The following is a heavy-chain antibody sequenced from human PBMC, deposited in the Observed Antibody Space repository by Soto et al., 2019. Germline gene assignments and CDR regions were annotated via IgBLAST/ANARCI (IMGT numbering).Heavy chain of an antibody. CDR1: GFGFLRYW. CDR3: ARHTKYSSSPRYFDY. CDR2: IYPGDSDT. D-gene: IGHD6-6*01. Sequence: GQSVKISCAVGGFGFLRYWIGWVRPMPRKGLEWMGIIYPGDSDTRYSPSFQGQVTISADKSISTAYLQWSSLKASDTAMYYCARHTKYSSSPRYFDYWGQGTLVTVSS. V-gene: IGHV5-51*01. J-gene: IGHJ4*02.